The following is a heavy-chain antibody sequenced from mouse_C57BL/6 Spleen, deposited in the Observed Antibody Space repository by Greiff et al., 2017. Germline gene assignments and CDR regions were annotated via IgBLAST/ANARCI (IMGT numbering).Heavy chain of an antibody. J-gene: IGHJ1*03. D-gene: IGHD1-1*01. V-gene: IGHV1-50*01. CDR3: ARRGSSYGWYFDV. Sequence: QVQLQQPGAELVKPGASVKLSCKASGYTFTSYWMQWVKQRPGQGLEWIGEIDPSDSYTNYNPKFKGKATLTVDPSSRTAYMQLSSLTSEDSAVYYCARRGSSYGWYFDVWGTGTTVTVSS. CDR1: GYTFTSYW. CDR2: IDPSDSYT.